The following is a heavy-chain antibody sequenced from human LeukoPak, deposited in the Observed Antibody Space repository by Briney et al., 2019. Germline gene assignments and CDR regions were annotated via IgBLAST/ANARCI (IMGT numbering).Heavy chain of an antibody. J-gene: IGHJ3*02. Sequence: SETLSLTCTVSGGSISSSRDYWGWIRPPPGEGLEWIGSMSYSGYTYYNPTLKSRLTISVDTSKNHLSLKLSSVTAADTALYYCATTTVRYDAFDIWGQGTMVTVSS. CDR3: ATTTVRYDAFDI. CDR2: MSYSGYT. CDR1: GGSISSSRDY. D-gene: IGHD1-26*01. V-gene: IGHV4-39*02.